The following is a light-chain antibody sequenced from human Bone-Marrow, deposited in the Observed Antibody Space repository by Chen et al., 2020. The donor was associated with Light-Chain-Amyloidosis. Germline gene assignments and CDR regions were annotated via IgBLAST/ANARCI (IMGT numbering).Light chain of an antibody. J-gene: IGLJ3*02. V-gene: IGLV3-21*02. CDR2: DDR. CDR3: QVWDRGSDRPV. Sequence: SYVLTQPSSVSVAPGQTATIACGGNNIGSTSVHWYQQTPGQAPLLVVYDDRDRPSGIPDRFSGSNSGNTATLTISRVEAGDEADYYCQVWDRGSDRPVFGGGTKLTVL. CDR1: NIGSTS.